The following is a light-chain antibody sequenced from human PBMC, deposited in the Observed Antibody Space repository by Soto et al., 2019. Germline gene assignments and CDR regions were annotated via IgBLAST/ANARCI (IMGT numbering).Light chain of an antibody. V-gene: IGKV2D-29*02. CDR1: QSLLHITGETF. CDR3: MQSTQLPPP. Sequence: DVVMTQTPLSLSVAPGQPASISCKSSQSLLHITGETFLFWYLQKQDQSPQLLIYEVSTRVSGVPDRFSGSGAGTDFTLEISRVETDDVGIYYCMQSTQLPPPFGQGTRLGIE. J-gene: IGKJ5*01. CDR2: EVS.